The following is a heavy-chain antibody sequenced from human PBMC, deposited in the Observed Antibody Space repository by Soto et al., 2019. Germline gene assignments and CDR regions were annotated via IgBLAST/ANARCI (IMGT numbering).Heavy chain of an antibody. CDR3: AARGATGSSYYSGLDV. V-gene: IGHV1-8*01. CDR2: MNPNSGNT. CDR1: GYTFTSYD. J-gene: IGHJ6*02. D-gene: IGHD3-16*01. Sequence: ASVKVSCKASGYTFTSYDINWVRQATGQGLEWMGWMNPNSGNTNYAQQFRERVTITRDMSTGTAYMQLSSLRSDDTAVYYCAARGATGSSYYSGLDVWGQGTTVTVSS.